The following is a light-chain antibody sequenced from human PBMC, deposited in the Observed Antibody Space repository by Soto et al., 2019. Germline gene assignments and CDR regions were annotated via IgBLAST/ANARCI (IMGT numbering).Light chain of an antibody. CDR3: QQYDNSPMYT. CDR2: GGS. J-gene: IGKJ2*01. V-gene: IGKV3-20*01. CDR1: QTVRSGY. Sequence: VLTQSPGTLSLSPGERASLSCRTSQTVRSGYLAWYQQKPAQAPRLLIYGGSNRATGIPDRFSGSGSATDFTLTISRLEPEDSAVYYCQQYDNSPMYTFGQGTKLEIK.